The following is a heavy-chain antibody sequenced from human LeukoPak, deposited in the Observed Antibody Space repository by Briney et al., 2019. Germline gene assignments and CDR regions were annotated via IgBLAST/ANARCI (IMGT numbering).Heavy chain of an antibody. D-gene: IGHD2-21*02. V-gene: IGHV3-30*18. CDR3: AKDAYCGGDCYSDYYYYGMDV. CDR2: ISYDGSNK. CDR1: GFTFSSYS. Sequence: PGGSLRLSCAASGFTFSSYSMHWVRQAPGKGLEWVAVISYDGSNKYYADSVKGRFTISRDNSKNTLYLQMNSLRAEDTAVYYCAKDAYCGGDCYSDYYYYGMDVWGQGTTVTVSS. J-gene: IGHJ6*02.